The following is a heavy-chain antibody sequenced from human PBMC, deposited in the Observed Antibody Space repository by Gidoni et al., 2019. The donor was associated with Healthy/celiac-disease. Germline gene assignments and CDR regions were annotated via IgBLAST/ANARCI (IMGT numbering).Heavy chain of an antibody. CDR1: GFPFSSYA. J-gene: IGHJ4*02. CDR2: ISGGGGST. Sequence: EVQLLASGGGLVQPGGSLRLSSAAPGFPFSSYAMSWVRQAPGKGLEWVSAISGGGGSTYYADSVKGRFTISRDNSKNTLYLQKNSLGAEDTAVYYCAKDPTPRLTSARGYWGQGTLVTVSS. CDR3: AKDPTPRLTSARGY. D-gene: IGHD2-15*01. V-gene: IGHV3-23*01.